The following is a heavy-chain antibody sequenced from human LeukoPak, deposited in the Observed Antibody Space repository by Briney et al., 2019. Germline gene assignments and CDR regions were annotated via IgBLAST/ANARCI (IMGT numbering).Heavy chain of an antibody. D-gene: IGHD6-13*01. CDR1: GGSISSSNW. CDR2: IYHSGST. V-gene: IGHV4-4*02. Sequence: SETLSLTCAVSGGSISSSNWWSWVRQPPGKGLEWIGEIYHSGSTNYNPSLKSRVTISVDKSKNQFSLKLSSVTAADTAVYYCARAHYIAAAGNFDYWGQGTLVTVSS. CDR3: ARAHYIAAAGNFDY. J-gene: IGHJ4*02.